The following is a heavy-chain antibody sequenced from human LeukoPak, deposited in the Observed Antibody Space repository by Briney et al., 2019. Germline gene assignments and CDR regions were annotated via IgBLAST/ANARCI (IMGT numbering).Heavy chain of an antibody. V-gene: IGHV4-59*08. CDR2: IYYSGST. CDR3: ARLRSSSWYYYFDY. J-gene: IGHJ4*02. D-gene: IGHD6-13*01. Sequence: KASETLSLTCTVSGGSISSYYWGWIRQPPGKGLEWIGYIYYSGSTNYNPSLKSRVTISVDTSKNQFSLKLSSVTAADTAVYYCARLRSSSWYYYFDYWGQGTLVTVSS. CDR1: GGSISSYY.